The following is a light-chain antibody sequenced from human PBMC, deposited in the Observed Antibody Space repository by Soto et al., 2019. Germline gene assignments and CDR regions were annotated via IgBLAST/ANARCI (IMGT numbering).Light chain of an antibody. CDR1: SSDVGSYNS. Sequence: ALAQPASVSGSPGQSIAISCTGTSSDVGSYNSVSWYQQYPGKAPTLMIHDVSDRPSGVSNRFSGSKSGNTASLTISGLQAEDEADYYCSSFTSSSSYVFGSGTKATVL. CDR3: SSFTSSSSYV. V-gene: IGLV2-14*03. CDR2: DVS. J-gene: IGLJ1*01.